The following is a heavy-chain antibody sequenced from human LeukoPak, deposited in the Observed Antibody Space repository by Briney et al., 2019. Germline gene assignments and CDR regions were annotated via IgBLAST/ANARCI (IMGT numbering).Heavy chain of an antibody. CDR1: GYSISSGYY. Sequence: SETLSLTCTVSGYSISSGYYWGWIRQPPGKGLEWIGSIYHSGSTYYNPSLKSRVTISVDTSKNQFSLKLSSVTAADTAVYYCARDQSPEYCGGDCYSYYYYGMDVWGQGTTVTVSS. CDR2: IYHSGST. J-gene: IGHJ6*02. D-gene: IGHD2-21*02. V-gene: IGHV4-38-2*02. CDR3: ARDQSPEYCGGDCYSYYYYGMDV.